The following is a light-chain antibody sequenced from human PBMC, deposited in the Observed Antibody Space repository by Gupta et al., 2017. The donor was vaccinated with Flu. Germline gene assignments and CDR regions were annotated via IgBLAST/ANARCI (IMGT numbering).Light chain of an antibody. Sequence: DIQMTQSPSTLSASVGDRVNITCRASQSISWWLAWYQKIPWKAPQLLIQKASSLESGVHTMFSGRGSGTELTLTITSLQPDDVATYYCQRYHWYSTFGQGTRLEIK. V-gene: IGKV1-5*03. CDR1: QSISWW. CDR2: KAS. CDR3: QRYHWYST. J-gene: IGKJ5*01.